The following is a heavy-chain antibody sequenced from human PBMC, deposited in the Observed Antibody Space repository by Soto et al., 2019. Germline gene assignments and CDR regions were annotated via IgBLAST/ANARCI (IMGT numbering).Heavy chain of an antibody. CDR3: ARVMGYCSGGSCYLEYYFDY. CDR1: GFTFDDYG. V-gene: IGHV3-20*01. CDR2: INWNGGST. D-gene: IGHD2-15*01. Sequence: EVQLVESGGGVVRPGGSLRLSCAASGFTFDDYGMSWVRQAPGKGLVWVSGINWNGGSTGYADSVKGRFPISRDNAKNSLYLQMNSLRAEDTALYHCARVMGYCSGGSCYLEYYFDYWGQGTLVTVSS. J-gene: IGHJ4*02.